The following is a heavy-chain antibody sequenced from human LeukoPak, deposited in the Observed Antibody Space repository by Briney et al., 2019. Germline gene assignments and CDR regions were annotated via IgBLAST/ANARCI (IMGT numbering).Heavy chain of an antibody. CDR3: ARDSGYGSSAADY. CDR1: GYTFTGYY. D-gene: IGHD1-26*01. Sequence: ASVKVSCKASGYTFTGYYMHWVRQAPGQGLEWMGWINPNSGGTNYAQKFQGRVTMTRDTSISTAYMELSRLRSDDTAVYYCARDSGYGSSAADYWGQGTLVTVSS. J-gene: IGHJ4*02. CDR2: INPNSGGT. V-gene: IGHV1-2*02.